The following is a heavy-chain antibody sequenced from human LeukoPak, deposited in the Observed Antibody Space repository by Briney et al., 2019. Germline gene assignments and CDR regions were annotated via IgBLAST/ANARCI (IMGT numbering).Heavy chain of an antibody. Sequence: PGGSLRLSCAASGFTFSSYAMHWVRQAPGKGLEWVAVISYDGSNKYYADSVKGRFTISRDNSKNTLYLQMNSLRAEDTAVYYCARDGNYYDSSGTHPYYSDYWGQGTLVTVSS. V-gene: IGHV3-30*01. D-gene: IGHD3-22*01. J-gene: IGHJ4*02. CDR2: ISYDGSNK. CDR1: GFTFSSYA. CDR3: ARDGNYYDSSGTHPYYSDY.